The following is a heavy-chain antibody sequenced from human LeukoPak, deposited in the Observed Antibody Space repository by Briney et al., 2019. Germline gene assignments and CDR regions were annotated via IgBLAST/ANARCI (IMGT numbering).Heavy chain of an antibody. D-gene: IGHD6-19*01. CDR2: ISSNGGST. Sequence: GGSLRLSCSASGFTFSSYAMHWVRQAPGKGLEYVSAISSNGGSTYYADSVKGSFTISRDNSKNTLYLQMSSLRAEDTAVYYCVKVRGYSSGWRAFDIWGQGTMVNVSS. V-gene: IGHV3-64D*06. J-gene: IGHJ3*02. CDR1: GFTFSSYA. CDR3: VKVRGYSSGWRAFDI.